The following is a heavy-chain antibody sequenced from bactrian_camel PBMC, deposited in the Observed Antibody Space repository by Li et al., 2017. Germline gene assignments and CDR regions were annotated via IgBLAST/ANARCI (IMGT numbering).Heavy chain of an antibody. D-gene: IGHD6*01. J-gene: IGHJ4*01. CDR3: TRQRLSGGSWYIDY. CDR2: VFRDGRE. CDR1: YTYNGGD. V-gene: IGHV3S9*01. Sequence: HVQLVESGGGSVQAGGSLRLSCGYTYNGGDMAWFRQVPGKKREGLACVFRDGRERYADSVKGRFTISKDGAKNTVYLQLNSLKTEDTAMYSCTRQRLSGGSWYIDYWGQGTQVTVS.